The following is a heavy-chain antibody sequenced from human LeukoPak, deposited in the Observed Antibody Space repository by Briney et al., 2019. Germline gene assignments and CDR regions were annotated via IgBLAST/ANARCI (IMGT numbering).Heavy chain of an antibody. D-gene: IGHD3-10*01. CDR1: GGSISSYY. V-gene: IGHV4-59*01. Sequence: SETLSLTCTVSGGSISSYYWSWIRQPPGKGLEWIGYIYYSGSTNYHPSLKSRVTISVDTSKNQFSLKLSSVTAADTAVYYCAREERYGSSYDYWGQGTLVTVSS. CDR3: AREERYGSSYDY. CDR2: IYYSGST. J-gene: IGHJ4*02.